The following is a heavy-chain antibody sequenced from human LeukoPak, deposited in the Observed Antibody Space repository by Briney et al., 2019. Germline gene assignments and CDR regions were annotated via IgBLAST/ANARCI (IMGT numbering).Heavy chain of an antibody. J-gene: IGHJ3*02. CDR2: ISTYNGNT. D-gene: IGHD4-23*01. Sequence: ASVKVSCKASGYTFISYGITWVRQAPGQGLEWMGWISTYNGNTNYAQKLQGRVTMTTDTSTSTAYMELRSLRSDDTAVYYCARPKYGGNPNGAFDIWGQGTMVTVSS. CDR1: GYTFISYG. V-gene: IGHV1-18*01. CDR3: ARPKYGGNPNGAFDI.